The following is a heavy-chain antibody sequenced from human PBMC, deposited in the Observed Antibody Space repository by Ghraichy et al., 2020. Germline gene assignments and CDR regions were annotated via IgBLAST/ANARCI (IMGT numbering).Heavy chain of an antibody. CDR1: GFTFSSYA. Sequence: GGSLRLSCAASGFTFSSYAMSWVRQAPGKGLEWVSAISGSGGSTYYADSVKGRFTISRDNSKNTLYLQMNSLRAEDTAVYYCAKPNSPRRIQPGDYWGQGTLVTVSS. D-gene: IGHD5-18*01. J-gene: IGHJ4*02. V-gene: IGHV3-23*01. CDR2: ISGSGGST. CDR3: AKPNSPRRIQPGDY.